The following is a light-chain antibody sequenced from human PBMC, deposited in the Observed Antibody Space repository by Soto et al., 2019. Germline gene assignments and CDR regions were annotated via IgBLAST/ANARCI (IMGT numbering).Light chain of an antibody. J-gene: IGKJ4*01. Sequence: EIVLTQSPGTLSLSPGEGATLSCRASQSLSSNSLAWYQQKPGQAPRLLIYNASNRATGIPDRFSGSGSGTDFTLTISRLEPEDFAVYYCQQFGTSPLTFGGGTKVEI. CDR1: QSLSSNS. CDR2: NAS. V-gene: IGKV3-20*01. CDR3: QQFGTSPLT.